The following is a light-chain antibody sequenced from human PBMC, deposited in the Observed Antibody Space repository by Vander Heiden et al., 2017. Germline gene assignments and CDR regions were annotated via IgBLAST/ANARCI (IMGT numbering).Light chain of an antibody. CDR3: QQNYNTPPT. Sequence: DIVMTQSPDSLAVSLGERATINCKSSQSILYSSNNKNYLTWYQQKPGQPPKLLISWASTRESGVPDRFSGSGSGTDFTLTISSLQAEDVAIYYFQQNYNTPPTFGQGTRLEIK. V-gene: IGKV4-1*01. CDR1: QSILYSSNNKNY. J-gene: IGKJ5*01. CDR2: WAS.